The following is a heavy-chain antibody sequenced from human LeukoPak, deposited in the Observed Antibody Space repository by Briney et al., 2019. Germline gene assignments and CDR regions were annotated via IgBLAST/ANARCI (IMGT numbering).Heavy chain of an antibody. V-gene: IGHV4-59*08. CDR2: IYYSGST. D-gene: IGHD1-7*01. CDR1: GGSISSYY. Sequence: SETLSLTCTVSGGSISSYYWSWIRQPPGKGLEWIWYIYYSGSTNYNPSLKSRVTISVDTSKNQFSLKLSSVTAADTAVYYCARAVTELHPTGDLFDYWGQGTLVTVSS. CDR3: ARAVTELHPTGDLFDY. J-gene: IGHJ4*02.